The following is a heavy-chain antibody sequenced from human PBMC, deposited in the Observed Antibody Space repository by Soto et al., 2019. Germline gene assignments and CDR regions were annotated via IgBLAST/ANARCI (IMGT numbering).Heavy chain of an antibody. D-gene: IGHD3-3*01. CDR3: ARLEASYYYYGMDV. Sequence: SETLSLTCTVSGGSISSSSYYWGWIRQPPGKGLEWIGSIYYSGSTYYNPSLKSRVTISVDTSKNQFSLRLSSVTAADTAVYYCARLEASYYYYGMDVWGQGTTVTVSS. J-gene: IGHJ6*02. CDR2: IYYSGST. V-gene: IGHV4-39*01. CDR1: GGSISSSSYY.